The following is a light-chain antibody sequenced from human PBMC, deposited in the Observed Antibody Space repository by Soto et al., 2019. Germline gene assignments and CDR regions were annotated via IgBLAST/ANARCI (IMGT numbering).Light chain of an antibody. V-gene: IGKV3-11*01. Sequence: EMMLTQSPGTLSLSPGDRATLSCRASQIVRSNSLAWYQQKPGQAPRLLIYEASNRATGIPARFSGSGSGADFTLTIRSLEPEDFALYYCKQHINWPLTFGGGTKVDIK. CDR3: KQHINWPLT. CDR1: QIVRSN. J-gene: IGKJ4*01. CDR2: EAS.